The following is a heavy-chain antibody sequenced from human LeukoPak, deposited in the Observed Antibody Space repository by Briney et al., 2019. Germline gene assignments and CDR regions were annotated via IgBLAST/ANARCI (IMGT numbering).Heavy chain of an antibody. V-gene: IGHV1-69*13. Sequence: SVTVSCKASGGTFSSYAISWVRQAPGQGLEWMGGIIPIFGTANYAQKFQGRVTITADESTSTAYMELSSLRSEDTAVYYCASGNWGYYFDYWGQGTLVTVSS. D-gene: IGHD7-27*01. CDR1: GGTFSSYA. CDR3: ASGNWGYYFDY. CDR2: IIPIFGTA. J-gene: IGHJ4*02.